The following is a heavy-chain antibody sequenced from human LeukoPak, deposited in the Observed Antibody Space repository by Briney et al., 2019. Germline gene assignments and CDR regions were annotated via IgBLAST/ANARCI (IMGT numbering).Heavy chain of an antibody. J-gene: IGHJ4*02. CDR1: GFTFSDYY. D-gene: IGHD1-20*01. CDR2: ISSSGSTI. V-gene: IGHV3-11*01. CDR3: ARRRYNWNAIDY. Sequence: PGGSLRLSCAASGFTFSDYYMSWIRQAPGKGLEWVSCISSSGSTIYYADSVKGRFTISRDNAKNSLYLQMNSLRAEDTAVYYCARRRYNWNAIDYWGQGTLVTVSS.